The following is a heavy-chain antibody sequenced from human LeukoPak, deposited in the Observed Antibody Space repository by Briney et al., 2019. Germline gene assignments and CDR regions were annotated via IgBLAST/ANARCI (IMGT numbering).Heavy chain of an antibody. CDR2: ITGSGPYM. Sequence: PGGSLRLSCAASGFTFSTFAMHWVRLSPGKGLEWVSSITGSGPYMLYADSVKHRFTISRDNAMDTLYLQMNSLRADDTAVYYCVKDRVDGSGSQFDSWGQGSLVIVSS. D-gene: IGHD3-10*01. V-gene: IGHV3-21*04. CDR3: VKDRVDGSGSQFDS. CDR1: GFTFSTFA. J-gene: IGHJ4*02.